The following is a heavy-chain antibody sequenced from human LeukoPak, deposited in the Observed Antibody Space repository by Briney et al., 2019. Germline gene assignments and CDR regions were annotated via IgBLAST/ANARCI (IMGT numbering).Heavy chain of an antibody. J-gene: IGHJ4*02. V-gene: IGHV1-2*02. D-gene: IGHD2-2*02. CDR2: INPNSGGT. CDR3: AREYCSSTSCYNFVDY. CDR1: GYTFTGYY. Sequence: WASVKVSCKASGYTFTGYYMHWVRQAPGQGLEWMGWINPNSGGTNYAQKLQGRVTMTTDTSTSTAYMELRSLRSDDTAVYYCAREYCSSTSCYNFVDYWGQGTLVTVSS.